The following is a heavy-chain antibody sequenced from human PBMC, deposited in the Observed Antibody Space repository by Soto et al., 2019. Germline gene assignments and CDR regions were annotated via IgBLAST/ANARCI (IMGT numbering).Heavy chain of an antibody. CDR3: ARSDYSSGFTIDY. CDR2: IYYSGST. V-gene: IGHV4-39*01. Sequence: QLQLQESGPGLVKPSETLSLTCTVSGGSISSSSYYWGWIRQPPGKGLEWIGSIYYSGSTYYNPSLKSRVTISVDTSKNQFSLRLSSVTAADTAVYYCARSDYSSGFTIDYGGQGTLVTVSS. CDR1: GGSISSSSYY. J-gene: IGHJ4*02. D-gene: IGHD6-19*01.